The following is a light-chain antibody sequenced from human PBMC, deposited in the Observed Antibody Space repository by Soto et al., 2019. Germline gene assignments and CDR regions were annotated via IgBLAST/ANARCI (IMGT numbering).Light chain of an antibody. J-gene: IGKJ5*01. V-gene: IGKV3-11*01. CDR2: DAS. CDR1: QSVGSY. CDR3: QQRSNWPTIT. Sequence: EIVLTQSPATLSLSPGERATLSCRASQSVGSYSAWYQQKPGQAPRLLIYDASNRATGIPARFSGSGSGTDFTLTISSLEPEDFAVYYCQQRSNWPTITFGQGTRLEIK.